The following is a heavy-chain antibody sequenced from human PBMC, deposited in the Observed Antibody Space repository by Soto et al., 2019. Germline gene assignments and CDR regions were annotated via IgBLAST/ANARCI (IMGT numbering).Heavy chain of an antibody. CDR2: ISYDGSNK. Sequence: QVQLVESGGGVVQPGRSLRLSCAASGFTFSSYAMHWVRQAPGKGLEWVAVISYDGSNKYYADSVKGRFTISRDNSKNTLYLQMNSLRAEDTAVYYCXXXXXXSGKSCSSTSCXXXDYWGQG. D-gene: IGHD2-2*01. J-gene: IGHJ4*02. CDR3: XXXXXXSGKSCSSTSCXXXDY. CDR1: GFTFSSYA. V-gene: IGHV3-30-3*01.